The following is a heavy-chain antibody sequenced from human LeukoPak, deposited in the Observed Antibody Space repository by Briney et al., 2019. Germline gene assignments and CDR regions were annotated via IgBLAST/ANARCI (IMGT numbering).Heavy chain of an antibody. J-gene: IGHJ4*02. CDR1: GFTVSSNY. V-gene: IGHV3-53*05. CDR2: IYSGGST. D-gene: IGHD2-21*02. CDR3: AKGFRLNDFSFES. Sequence: PGGSLRLSCAASGFTVSSNYMSWVRQAPGKGLEWVSVIYSGGSTYYADSVKGRFSISRDNPSNTLYLEMNSLRAEDTAVYYCAKGFRLNDFSFESWRQGTGDSVS.